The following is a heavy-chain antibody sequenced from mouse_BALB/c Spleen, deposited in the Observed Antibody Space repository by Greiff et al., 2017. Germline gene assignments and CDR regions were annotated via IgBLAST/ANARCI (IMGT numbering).Heavy chain of an antibody. CDR1: GFSLTSYG. Sequence: QVHVKQSGPGLVQPSQSLSISCTASGFSLTSYGVHWVRQSPGKGLEWLGVIWSGGTTDYNAAFISRLSISKDNSKSQVFFKMNSLQANDTAIDYCARMGDYDDYAMDYWGQGTSVTVSS. CDR2: IWSGGTT. V-gene: IGHV2-2*02. CDR3: ARMGDYDDYAMDY. J-gene: IGHJ4*01. D-gene: IGHD2-4*01.